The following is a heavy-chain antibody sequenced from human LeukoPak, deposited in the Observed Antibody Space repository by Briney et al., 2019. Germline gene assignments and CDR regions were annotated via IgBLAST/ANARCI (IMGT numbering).Heavy chain of an antibody. Sequence: PSETLSLTCNVSGGSISSYHWSWIRQPPGKGLEWIGYIYYSGSTNYNPSLKSRVTISVDTSKNQFSLKLSSVTAADTAVYYCARLSYYDSSVDYWGQGTLVTVSS. CDR3: ARLSYYDSSVDY. V-gene: IGHV4-59*08. J-gene: IGHJ4*02. D-gene: IGHD3-22*01. CDR1: GGSISSYH. CDR2: IYYSGST.